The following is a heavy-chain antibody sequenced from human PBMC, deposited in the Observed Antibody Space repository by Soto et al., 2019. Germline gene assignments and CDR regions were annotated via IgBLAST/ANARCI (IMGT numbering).Heavy chain of an antibody. V-gene: IGHV1-18*01. Sequence: GASVKVSCKASGYTFTGYGISWVRQAPGQGLEWMGWISAYNGNTNYAQKLQGRVTMTTDTSTSTAYMELRSLRSDDTAVYYCARGRTIFGVPAANWFDPWGQGTLVTVSS. D-gene: IGHD3-3*01. CDR2: ISAYNGNT. J-gene: IGHJ5*02. CDR1: GYTFTGYG. CDR3: ARGRTIFGVPAANWFDP.